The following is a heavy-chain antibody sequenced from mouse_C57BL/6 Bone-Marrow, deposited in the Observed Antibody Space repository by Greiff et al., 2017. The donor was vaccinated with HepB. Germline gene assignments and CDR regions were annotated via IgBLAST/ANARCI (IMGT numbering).Heavy chain of an antibody. Sequence: ESGAELVRPGASVTLSCKASGYTFTDYEMHWVKQTPVHGLEWIGAIDPETGGTAYNQKFKGKAILTADKSSSTAYMELRSLTSEDSAVYYCTRSTTVDLDYWGQGTTLTVSS. CDR1: GYTFTDYE. CDR2: IDPETGGT. V-gene: IGHV1-15*01. D-gene: IGHD1-1*01. J-gene: IGHJ2*01. CDR3: TRSTTVDLDY.